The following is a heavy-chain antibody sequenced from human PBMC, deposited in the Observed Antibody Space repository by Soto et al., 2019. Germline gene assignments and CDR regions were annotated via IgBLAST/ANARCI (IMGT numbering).Heavy chain of an antibody. CDR3: ATLGYCSSTSCYMGLDSEGMDV. V-gene: IGHV1-69*13. CDR2: IIPIFGTA. D-gene: IGHD2-2*02. CDR1: GVTFSSYA. J-gene: IGHJ6*02. Sequence: SVKVSCKASGVTFSSYAISWVRQAPGQGLEWMGGIIPIFGTANYAQKFQGRVTITADESTSTAYMELSSLRSEDTAVYYCATLGYCSSTSCYMGLDSEGMDVWGQGTTVTVSS.